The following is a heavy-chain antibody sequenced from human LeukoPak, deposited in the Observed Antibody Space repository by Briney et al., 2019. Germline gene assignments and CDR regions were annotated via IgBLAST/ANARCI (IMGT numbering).Heavy chain of an antibody. Sequence: ASVKVSCRASGYTFTGYYMHWVRQAPGQGLEWMGWINPNSGGTNYAQKFQGRVTMTRDTSISTAYMELSRLRSDDTAVYYCARANHYDILTGYRHGMDVWGQGTTVTVSS. CDR1: GYTFTGYY. V-gene: IGHV1-2*02. CDR3: ARANHYDILTGYRHGMDV. J-gene: IGHJ6*02. CDR2: INPNSGGT. D-gene: IGHD3-9*01.